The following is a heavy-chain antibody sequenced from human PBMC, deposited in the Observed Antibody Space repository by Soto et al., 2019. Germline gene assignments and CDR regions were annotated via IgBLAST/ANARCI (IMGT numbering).Heavy chain of an antibody. J-gene: IGHJ4*02. CDR2: IYYSGST. D-gene: IGHD4-17*01. Sequence: QVQLQESGPGLVKPSETLSLTCTVSGGSISSYYWSWIRQPPGKGLEWIGYIYYSGSTNYNPSLKSRVTISVDTSKNQFSLKLSSVTAADTAVYYCAMSFYGDGLDYWGQGTLVTVSS. CDR1: GGSISSYY. CDR3: AMSFYGDGLDY. V-gene: IGHV4-59*01.